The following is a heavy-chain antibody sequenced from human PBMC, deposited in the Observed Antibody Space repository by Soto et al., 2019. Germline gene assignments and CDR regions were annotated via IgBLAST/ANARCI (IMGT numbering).Heavy chain of an antibody. Sequence: PSETLSLTCTVSGGSISSGDYYWSWIRQPPGKGLEWIGYIYYSGSTYYNPSLKSRVTISVDTSKNQFSLKLSSVTAADTAVYYCARMTQEMATTYYFDYWGQGTLVTVSS. CDR1: GGSISSGDYY. CDR2: IYYSGST. D-gene: IGHD5-12*01. CDR3: ARMTQEMATTYYFDY. V-gene: IGHV4-30-4*01. J-gene: IGHJ4*02.